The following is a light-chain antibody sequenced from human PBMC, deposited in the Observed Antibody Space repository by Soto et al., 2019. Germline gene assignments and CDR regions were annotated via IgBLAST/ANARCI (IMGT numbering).Light chain of an antibody. Sequence: DIVMTQSPESLAVSLGERATINCTSSQTVLDSSNNRNYLAWYQQRPGQPPKLLFYWASTRKSGVPDRFSGSGSGTDFTLTISSLQAEDVAVYFCHQYYDIPRTFGQGTKVEIK. CDR2: WAS. CDR3: HQYYDIPRT. V-gene: IGKV4-1*01. CDR1: QTVLDSSNNRNY. J-gene: IGKJ1*01.